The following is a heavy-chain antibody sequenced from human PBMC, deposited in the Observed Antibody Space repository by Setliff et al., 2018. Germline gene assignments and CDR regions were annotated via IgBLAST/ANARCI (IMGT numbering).Heavy chain of an antibody. CDR3: AKIRSGWYEAMDY. V-gene: IGHV3-23*01. D-gene: IGHD6-19*01. J-gene: IGHJ4*02. CDR2: ISGSGGST. Sequence: GGSLRLSCATSGFTFSSYAMSWVRQAPGKGLEWVSVISGSGGSTYYADSVKGRFTISRDNSKNTLYLQMNSLRAEDTAVYYCAKIRSGWYEAMDYWGQGTLVTVSS. CDR1: GFTFSSYA.